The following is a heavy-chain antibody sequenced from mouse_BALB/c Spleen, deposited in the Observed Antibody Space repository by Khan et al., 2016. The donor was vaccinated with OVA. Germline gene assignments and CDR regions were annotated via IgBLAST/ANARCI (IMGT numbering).Heavy chain of an antibody. CDR2: LSYSGST. V-gene: IGHV3-2*02. CDR1: GYSITSDYV. D-gene: IGHD3-3*01. J-gene: IGHJ3*01. CDR3: ARGRAY. Sequence: EVQLQESGPGLVKPSQSLSLTCTVTGYSITSDYVWNWIRQFPGNKLDWMGYLSYSGSTSYTPSLNSRISITRDTSKNQFFLQLNSVTTEDTATYYCARGRAYWGQGTLVTVSA.